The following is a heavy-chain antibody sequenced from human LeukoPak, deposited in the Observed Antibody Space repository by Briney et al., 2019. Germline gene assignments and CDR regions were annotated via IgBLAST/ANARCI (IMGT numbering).Heavy chain of an antibody. Sequence: PGGSLRLSCAVSGFTFGNYWMSWVRQTPGQGPEWVANIKRDGSERYYVDSVKGRFTISRDNAKSSLFLEMSSLRVEDTAVYYCARTTSFRFYYWGQGTLVTVSS. CDR1: GFTFGNYW. J-gene: IGHJ4*02. D-gene: IGHD1-1*01. CDR3: ARTTSFRFYY. CDR2: IKRDGSER. V-gene: IGHV3-7*03.